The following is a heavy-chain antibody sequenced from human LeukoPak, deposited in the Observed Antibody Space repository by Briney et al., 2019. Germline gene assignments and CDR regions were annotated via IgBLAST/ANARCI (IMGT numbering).Heavy chain of an antibody. CDR1: ELSVSTNC. J-gene: IGHJ4*02. V-gene: IGHV3-53*01. CDR3: ARRAGIYSHPYDY. D-gene: IGHD1-14*01. CDR2: IYSDGST. Sequence: GGSLRLSCAASELSVSTNCMTWVRQAPGKGLEWVSFIYSDGSTYYADSVRGRFTISRDNSKNTVYLQMNSLRAEDTAVYYCARRAGIYSHPYDYWGQGTLVTVSS.